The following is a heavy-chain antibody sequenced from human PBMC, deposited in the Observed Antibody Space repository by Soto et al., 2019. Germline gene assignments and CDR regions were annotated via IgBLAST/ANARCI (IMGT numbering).Heavy chain of an antibody. J-gene: IGHJ6*02. CDR3: ARRPDYYDSSGLNPPLRFYYYGMDV. D-gene: IGHD3-22*01. Sequence: SETLSLTCAVYGGAFSGYYWSWIRQPPGKGLEWIGEINHSGSTNYNPSLKSRVTIAVDTSKNQFSLKLSSVTAADTAVYYCARRPDYYDSSGLNPPLRFYYYGMDVWGQGTTVTVSS. V-gene: IGHV4-34*01. CDR2: INHSGST. CDR1: GGAFSGYY.